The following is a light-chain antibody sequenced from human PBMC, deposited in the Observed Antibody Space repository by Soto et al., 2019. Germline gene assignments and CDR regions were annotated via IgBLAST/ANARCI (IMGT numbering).Light chain of an antibody. Sequence: QSALTQPASVSGSPGQSITISCTGTSSDVGGYNYVSWYQQHPGKAPKLMIYDVSNRPSGVSNRFSGSKSGNTASLTISGRQAEDEAAYYCSSYTSSSTLDVFGTGTKLTVL. J-gene: IGLJ1*01. CDR3: SSYTSSSTLDV. CDR1: SSDVGGYNY. CDR2: DVS. V-gene: IGLV2-14*01.